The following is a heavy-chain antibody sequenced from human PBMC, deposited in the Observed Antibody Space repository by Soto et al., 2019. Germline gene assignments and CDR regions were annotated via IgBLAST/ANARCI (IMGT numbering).Heavy chain of an antibody. D-gene: IGHD2-8*01. CDR1: GDSLSSGGYY. CDR2: NYYSGST. V-gene: IGHV4-31*03. J-gene: IGHJ6*02. Sequence: SETLSLTCTVSGDSLSSGGYYCSWIRQHPGKGLEWIGFNYYSGSTFYNPSLRSRVTMSADASKNQISLKLSSVTAADSAVYYCAKTKTPHVRNGMDVWGQGTTVTVSS. CDR3: AKTKTPHVRNGMDV.